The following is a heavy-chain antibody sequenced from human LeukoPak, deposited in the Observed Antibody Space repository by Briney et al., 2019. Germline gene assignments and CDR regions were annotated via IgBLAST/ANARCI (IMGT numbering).Heavy chain of an antibody. CDR1: GFTLSSYA. CDR2: ISYDGSNK. V-gene: IGHV3-30-3*01. D-gene: IGHD5-12*01. J-gene: IGHJ4*02. Sequence: GGSLRLSCAASGFTLSSYAMHWVRQAPGKGLEWVAVISYDGSNKYYADSVKGRFTISRDNSKNTVYLQMNSLRVDDTAVYYCAVDLLDGVPDYFDFWGQGTLVTVSS. CDR3: AVDLLDGVPDYFDF.